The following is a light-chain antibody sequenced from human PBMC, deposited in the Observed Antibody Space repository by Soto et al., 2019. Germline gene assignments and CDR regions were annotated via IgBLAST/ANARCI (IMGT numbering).Light chain of an antibody. J-gene: IGKJ4*01. Sequence: EIVMTQSPATLSVSPWERATLSCRASQSVRNNLAWYQQKPGQAPRLLIYDASNRATGIPDRFSGSGSGTDFTLTISRLEPEDFAVYYCQQYGSSPLTFGGGTKVDIK. V-gene: IGKV3-20*01. CDR2: DAS. CDR3: QQYGSSPLT. CDR1: QSVRNN.